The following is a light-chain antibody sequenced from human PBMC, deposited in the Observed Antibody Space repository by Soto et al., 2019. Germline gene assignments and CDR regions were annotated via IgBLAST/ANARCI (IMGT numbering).Light chain of an antibody. Sequence: QSALTQPPSASGSPGQSVTISCTGTSSDVGGYNYVSWYQQHPGKAPKLMISEVSKRPSGVPDRFSGSKSGNTAYLTLSGLQAEDEADYYCSSFAGNNNLVFGGGTKLTVL. CDR1: SSDVGGYNY. V-gene: IGLV2-8*01. J-gene: IGLJ2*01. CDR2: EVS. CDR3: SSFAGNNNLV.